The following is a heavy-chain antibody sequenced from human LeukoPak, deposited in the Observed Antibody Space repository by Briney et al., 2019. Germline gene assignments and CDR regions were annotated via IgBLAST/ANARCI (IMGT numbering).Heavy chain of an antibody. CDR2: ISGSGGST. CDR1: GFTFSSYA. J-gene: IGHJ4*02. CDR3: AKNKGTHGRGAYFDY. D-gene: IGHD2/OR15-2a*01. V-gene: IGHV3-23*01. Sequence: TGGSLRLSCAASGFTFSSYAMSWVRQAPGKGLEWVSAISGSGGSTYYADSVKGRFTISRDNSKNTLYLQMDSLRAEDTAVYYCAKNKGTHGRGAYFDYWGQGTLVTVSS.